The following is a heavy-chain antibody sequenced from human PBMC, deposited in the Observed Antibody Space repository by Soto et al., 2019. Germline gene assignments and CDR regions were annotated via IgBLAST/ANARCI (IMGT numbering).Heavy chain of an antibody. CDR3: ARDSGTRGYDAFDI. CDR2: ITSSGSTI. J-gene: IGHJ3*02. D-gene: IGHD6-13*01. Sequence: GGSLRLSCAASGFTFSSYSMNWVRQAPGKGLEWASYITSSGSTIYYADSVKGRFTISRDNAKNSLFLQVNSLRDEDTAVYYCARDSGTRGYDAFDIWGQGTMVTVSS. CDR1: GFTFSSYS. V-gene: IGHV3-48*02.